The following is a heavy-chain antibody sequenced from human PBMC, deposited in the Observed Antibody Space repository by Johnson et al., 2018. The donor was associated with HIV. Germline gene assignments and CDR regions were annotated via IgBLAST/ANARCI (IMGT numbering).Heavy chain of an antibody. J-gene: IGHJ3*02. V-gene: IGHV3-NL1*01. CDR1: GFTFSSYG. CDR3: AREGSTVVTSAFDI. Sequence: QVQLVESGGGEVQPGGSLRLSCAASGFTFSSYGMHWVRQAPGKGLEWVSVIYSGGSTYYADSVKGRFTISRDNSKNTLYLQMNSLRAEDTAVYYCAREGSTVVTSAFDIWGQGTMVTVSS. CDR2: IYSGGST. D-gene: IGHD4-23*01.